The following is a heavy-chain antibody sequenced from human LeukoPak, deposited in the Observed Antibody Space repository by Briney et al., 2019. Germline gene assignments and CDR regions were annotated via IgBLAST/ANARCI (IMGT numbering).Heavy chain of an antibody. CDR1: DVSVTRGPDY. Sequence: SETLSLTCTVSDVSVTRGPDYWTWIRQPPGKGLEWIGYIYHTGTTNYNSSLKSRVTISIDTSKNQFSLNLNSVTAADTAVYYRTRGQAGATQLFDYWGQGILVTVSS. D-gene: IGHD1-26*01. CDR3: TRGQAGATQLFDY. CDR2: IYHTGTT. V-gene: IGHV4-61*01. J-gene: IGHJ4*02.